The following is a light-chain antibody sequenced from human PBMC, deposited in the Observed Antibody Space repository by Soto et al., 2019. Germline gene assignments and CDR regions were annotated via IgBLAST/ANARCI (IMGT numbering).Light chain of an antibody. CDR1: QSVNNN. V-gene: IGKV3-15*01. J-gene: IGKJ4*01. Sequence: EIVMTQSPATLSVSPGERATLFCRASQSVNNNFLAWYQQKPGQAPRLLIHGASTRATGTPARFSGSGSGTEFPLTISSLQSEDFAVYYCQQYSAWPLTFGGGTKVEIK. CDR2: GAS. CDR3: QQYSAWPLT.